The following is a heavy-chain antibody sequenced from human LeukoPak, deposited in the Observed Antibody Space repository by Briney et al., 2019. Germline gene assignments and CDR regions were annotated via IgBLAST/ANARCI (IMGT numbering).Heavy chain of an antibody. CDR2: ISSGGGTV. J-gene: IGHJ2*01. Sequence: PGGSLRLSCAASGFTFSIYEMNWVRQAPGQGLEWISYISSGGGTVYYADSVKGRFTISRDNAKNSLYLQTNSLRAEDTAVYYCARTTSYWYCDLWGRGTLVTVSS. CDR3: ARTTSYWYCDL. D-gene: IGHD4-11*01. CDR1: GFTFSIYE. V-gene: IGHV3-48*03.